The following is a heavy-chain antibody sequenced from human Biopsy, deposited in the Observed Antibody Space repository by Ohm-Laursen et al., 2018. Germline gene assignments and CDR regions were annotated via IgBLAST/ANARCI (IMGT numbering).Heavy chain of an antibody. D-gene: IGHD1-7*01. V-gene: IGHV1-8*02. CDR1: GYTFTSYA. J-gene: IGHJ3*02. CDR3: ARGRLSGTRRALDI. Sequence: ASVKVSCKASGYTFTSYAISWVRQAPGQGLEWMGWMNPKSGDTGYAHKFQGRVTMSRNTSISTANLEMSSLRSEDTAVYYCARGRLSGTRRALDIWGQGTMVTVSS. CDR2: MNPKSGDT.